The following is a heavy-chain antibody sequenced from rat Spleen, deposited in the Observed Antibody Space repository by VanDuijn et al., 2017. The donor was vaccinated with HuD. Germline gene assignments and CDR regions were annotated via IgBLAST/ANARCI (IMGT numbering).Heavy chain of an antibody. J-gene: IGHJ2*01. CDR3: ARRSYYGYNYGYFDY. Sequence: EVQLVESGGGLVQPGRSLKLSCAASGFTFSNYDMAWVRQAPTKGLEWVASISTSGGSTYYRDSVKGRFTVSRDNAKSTLYLQMDSLRSEDTATYYCARRSYYGYNYGYFDYWGQGVMVTVSS. CDR1: GFTFSNYD. CDR2: ISTSGGST. V-gene: IGHV5-25*01. D-gene: IGHD1-9*01.